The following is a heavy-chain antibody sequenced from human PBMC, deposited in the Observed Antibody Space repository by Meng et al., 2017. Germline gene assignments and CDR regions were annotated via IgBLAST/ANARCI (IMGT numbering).Heavy chain of an antibody. J-gene: IGHJ4*02. V-gene: IGHV3-48*01. CDR1: GFTFSSYS. CDR3: ARESYYDILTGYYTPYYFDY. D-gene: IGHD3-9*01. CDR2: ISSSGSTI. Sequence: GGSLRLSCAASGFTFSSYSMNWVRQAPGKGLEWVSYISSSGSTIYYADSVKGRFTISRDNSKNTLYLQMNSLRAEDTAVYYCARESYYDILTGYYTPYYFDYWGQGTLVTVSS.